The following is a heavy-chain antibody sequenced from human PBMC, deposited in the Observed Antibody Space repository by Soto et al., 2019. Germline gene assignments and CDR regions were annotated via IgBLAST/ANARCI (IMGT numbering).Heavy chain of an antibody. J-gene: IGHJ4*02. CDR3: ARRLVRGKSRGYFDY. CDR1: GYTXTSYY. V-gene: IGHV1-46*01. Sequence: SXKVSCKASGYTXTSYYMDLVRQAPGQGLEWMGIINPSGGSTSYAQKFQGRVTMTSDTSTRKVYMELSSLRSEDTAVYYCARRLVRGKSRGYFDYWGQGTLGTVSS. D-gene: IGHD3-22*01. CDR2: INPSGGST.